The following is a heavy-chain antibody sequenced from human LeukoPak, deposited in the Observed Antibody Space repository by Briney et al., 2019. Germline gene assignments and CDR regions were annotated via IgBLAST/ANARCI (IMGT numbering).Heavy chain of an antibody. J-gene: IGHJ4*02. CDR3: ARVPGYCSSTSCYALDY. D-gene: IGHD2-2*01. Sequence: SETLSLTCAVYGGSFSGYYWSWIRQPPGKGLEWIGEINHSGSTNYNPSLKSRVTISVDTSKNQFSLKLSSVTAADTAVYYYARVPGYCSSTSCYALDYWGQGTLVTVSS. V-gene: IGHV4-34*01. CDR2: INHSGST. CDR1: GGSFSGYY.